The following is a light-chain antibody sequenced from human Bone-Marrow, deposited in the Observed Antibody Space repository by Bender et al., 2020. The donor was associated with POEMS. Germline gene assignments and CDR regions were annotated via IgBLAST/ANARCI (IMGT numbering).Light chain of an antibody. J-gene: IGLJ3*02. Sequence: QTVVTQEPSFSVSPGGTITLTCGLSSGSVSTSFYPSWYQQTPGQAPRTLIYRTNTRSYGVSDRFSGSILGNKAALTITGAQADDESDYYCVLYVGSGISVFGGGTKLTVL. CDR1: SGSVSTSFY. CDR2: RTN. V-gene: IGLV8-61*01. CDR3: VLYVGSGISV.